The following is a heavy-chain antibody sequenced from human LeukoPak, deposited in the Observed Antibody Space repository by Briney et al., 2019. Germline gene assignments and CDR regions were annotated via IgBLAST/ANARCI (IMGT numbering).Heavy chain of an antibody. CDR2: INPNSGGT. Sequence: ASVKVSCKASGYTFTTYAMQWVRQAPGQRLEWMGRINPNSGGTNYAQKFQGRVTMTRDTSISTAYMELSRLRSDDTAVYCCARGYCSSTSCRYRDDYWGQGTLVTVSS. J-gene: IGHJ4*02. D-gene: IGHD2-2*01. V-gene: IGHV1-2*06. CDR1: GYTFTTYA. CDR3: ARGYCSSTSCRYRDDY.